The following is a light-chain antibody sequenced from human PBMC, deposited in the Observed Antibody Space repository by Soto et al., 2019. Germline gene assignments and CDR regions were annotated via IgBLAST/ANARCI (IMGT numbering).Light chain of an antibody. J-gene: IGKJ1*01. V-gene: IGKV3-20*01. CDR1: QSVSSNY. CDR2: GAS. Sequence: EIVLAQSPGTLSLSPGERATLSCRASQSVSSNYLAWYQQKPGQTPRLLIYGASSRATGIPDRFSGSGSGTDFTLTISRLEPEDFAVYYCQQYDDLWTFGQGTKVDIK. CDR3: QQYDDLWT.